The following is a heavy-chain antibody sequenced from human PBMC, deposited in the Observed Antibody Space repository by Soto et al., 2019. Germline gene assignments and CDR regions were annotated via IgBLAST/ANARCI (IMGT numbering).Heavy chain of an antibody. V-gene: IGHV1-18*01. CDR3: ARDGVAVTTGISGY. D-gene: IGHD4-4*01. Sequence: QVQLVQSGAEVKKPGASVRVSCRASGYTFTSYAISWVRQAPGQGLEWMGWISAYNGDIKYAQKFQGRVTMTTDTSTSTAYMELRSLRFDDTAVYYCARDGVAVTTGISGYWGQGTLVTVSS. CDR2: ISAYNGDI. J-gene: IGHJ4*02. CDR1: GYTFTSYA.